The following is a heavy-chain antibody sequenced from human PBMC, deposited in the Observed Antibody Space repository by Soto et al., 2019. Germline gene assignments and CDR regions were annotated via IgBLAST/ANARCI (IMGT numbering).Heavy chain of an antibody. CDR1: GFTFTNYV. CDR3: ARETLRDAIDI. J-gene: IGHJ3*02. D-gene: IGHD1-26*01. CDR2: ISGTAGTT. V-gene: IGHV3-23*01. Sequence: LRRSCAASGFTFTNYVVTWFRQAPVKGLEWVSSISGTAGTTYDADSVKVRVTITRDKSRSTLHLELNSLRAEDTALYYCARETLRDAIDIWGQGTMVTVSS.